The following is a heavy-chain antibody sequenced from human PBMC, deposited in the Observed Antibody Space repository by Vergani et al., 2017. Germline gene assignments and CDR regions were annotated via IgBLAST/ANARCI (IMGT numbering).Heavy chain of an antibody. V-gene: IGHV1-69*04. J-gene: IGHJ3*02. Sequence: QVQLVQSGAEVKKPGSSVKVSCKASGGTFSSYAISWVRQAPGQGLEWMGRIIPILGIANYAQKFQGRVTITADKSTSTAYMELSSLRSEDTAVYYCAREDMGHSSSWRDNAFDIWGQGTMVTVSS. CDR1: GGTFSSYA. CDR2: IIPILGIA. D-gene: IGHD6-13*01. CDR3: AREDMGHSSSWRDNAFDI.